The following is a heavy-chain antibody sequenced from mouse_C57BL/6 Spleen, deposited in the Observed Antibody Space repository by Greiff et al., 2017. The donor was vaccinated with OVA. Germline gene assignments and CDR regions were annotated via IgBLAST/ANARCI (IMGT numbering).Heavy chain of an antibody. CDR2: IYPGDGDT. V-gene: IGHV1-82*01. CDR3: ARWLSRFAY. J-gene: IGHJ3*01. D-gene: IGHD2-2*01. CDR1: GYAFSSSW. Sequence: QVQLKESGPELVKPGASVKISCKASGYAFSSSWMNWVKQRPGKGLEWIGRIYPGDGDTNYNGKFKGKATLTADKSSSTAYMQLSSLTSEDSAVYFCARWLSRFAYWGQGTLVTVSA.